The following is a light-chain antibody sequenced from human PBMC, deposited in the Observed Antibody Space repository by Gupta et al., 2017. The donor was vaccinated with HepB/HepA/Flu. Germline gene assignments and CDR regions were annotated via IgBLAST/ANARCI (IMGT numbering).Light chain of an antibody. CDR1: QNISRY. CDR2: DIS. Sequence: EVELTQSPDTLSLSPGERATLSCRASQNISRYLAWYQQRPGQAPGLLTFDISNRAADIPVRFTGSGSGTDFTLTINSLEPEDFAVYYCQQRTNWPPKLSFGGGTKVEFK. J-gene: IGKJ4*01. V-gene: IGKV3-11*01. CDR3: QQRTNWPPKLS.